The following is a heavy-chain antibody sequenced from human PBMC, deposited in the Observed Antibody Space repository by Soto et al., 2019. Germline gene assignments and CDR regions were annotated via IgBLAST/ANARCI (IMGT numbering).Heavy chain of an antibody. CDR2: INSDGSIT. D-gene: IGHD5-12*01. Sequence: EVQLVESGGGLVQPGGSLRLSCAASGFTFSNYWMHWVRQVPGQRPVWVSRINSDGSITADEDSVQGRVTISRDNATNTLYLQMHSLRAEDTAVYYCVRQYSAYDIWGQGTTVTVSS. CDR1: GFTFSNYW. V-gene: IGHV3-74*01. CDR3: VRQYSAYDI. J-gene: IGHJ3*02.